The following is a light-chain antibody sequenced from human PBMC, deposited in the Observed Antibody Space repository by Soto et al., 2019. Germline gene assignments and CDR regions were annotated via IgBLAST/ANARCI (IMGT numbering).Light chain of an antibody. J-gene: IGLJ7*01. CDR2: DTR. Sequence: QTVVTQEPSLTVSPGGTVTLTCGSSSGAVTSGQYPYWFQQKPGQAPRTLIYDTRNKHSWTPARFSGSLLGGKAALTLSGAQPEDEAVYYCLVSHSGAWVFGGGTQLTVL. CDR1: SGAVTSGQY. V-gene: IGLV7-46*01. CDR3: LVSHSGAWV.